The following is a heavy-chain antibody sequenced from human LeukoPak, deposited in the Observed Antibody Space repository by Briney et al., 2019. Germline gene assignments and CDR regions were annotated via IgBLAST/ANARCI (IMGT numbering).Heavy chain of an antibody. J-gene: IGHJ5*02. CDR1: GGSISSGSYY. D-gene: IGHD3-22*01. CDR3: ARDRYYYDSSGYYWFDP. Sequence: SETLSLTCTVSGGSISSGSYYWSWIRQPAGKGLEWIGRMYTTGSTNYNPSFKSRVTISVDTSKNQFSLKLSSVTAADTAVYYCARDRYYYDSSGYYWFDPWGQGTLVTVSS. CDR2: MYTTGST. V-gene: IGHV4-61*02.